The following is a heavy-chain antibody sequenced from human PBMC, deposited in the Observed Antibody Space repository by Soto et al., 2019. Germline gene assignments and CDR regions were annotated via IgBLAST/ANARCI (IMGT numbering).Heavy chain of an antibody. Sequence: SVKVSCKASGGTFSSYTISWVRQAPGQGLEWMGRIIPILGIANYAQKFQGRVTITADKSTSTAYMELSSLRSEDTAVYYCARGAEYYDSSGYYLFSDFDYWGQGTLVTVSS. V-gene: IGHV1-69*02. J-gene: IGHJ4*02. D-gene: IGHD3-22*01. CDR2: IIPILGIA. CDR3: ARGAEYYDSSGYYLFSDFDY. CDR1: GGTFSSYT.